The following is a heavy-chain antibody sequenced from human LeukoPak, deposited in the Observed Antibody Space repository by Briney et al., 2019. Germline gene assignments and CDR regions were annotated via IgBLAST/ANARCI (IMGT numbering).Heavy chain of an antibody. D-gene: IGHD6-13*01. J-gene: IGHJ6*03. CDR1: GFTFSDYN. CDR3: ARGPGDSSWYYYYMDV. CDR2: ISSSSSYI. V-gene: IGHV3-11*06. Sequence: PGGSLRLSCAASGFTFSDYNMSWIRQAPGKGLEWVSYISSSSSYIYYADSVKGRFTISRDNAKNSLYLQMNSLRAEDTAVYYCARGPGDSSWYYYYMDVWGKGTTVTVSS.